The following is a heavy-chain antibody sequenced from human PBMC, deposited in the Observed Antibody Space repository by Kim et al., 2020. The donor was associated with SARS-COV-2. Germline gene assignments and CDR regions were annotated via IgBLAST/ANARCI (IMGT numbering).Heavy chain of an antibody. J-gene: IGHJ4*02. V-gene: IGHV4-31*03. D-gene: IGHD3-3*01. CDR3: ARGGITIFGVVSNPLDY. CDR1: GGSISSGGYY. CDR2: IYYSGST. Sequence: SETLSLTCTVSGGSISSGGYYWSWIRQHPGKGLEWIGYIYYSGSTYYNPSLKSRVTISVDTSKNQFSLKLSSVTAADTAVYYCARGGITIFGVVSNPLDYWGQGTLVTVSS.